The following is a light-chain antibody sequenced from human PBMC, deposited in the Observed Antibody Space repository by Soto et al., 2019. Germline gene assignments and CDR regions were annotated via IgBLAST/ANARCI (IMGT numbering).Light chain of an antibody. CDR1: QGITSF. Sequence: DIQLTQSPSFLSASVGDRVSITCRASQGITSFLAWYQQIPGKAPKLLIYTASTLQSGVPPRFSGSGSGTEFPLTFSSLQPEDFGTYYCQQRNSYPLTFGGGTRVAIK. V-gene: IGKV1-9*01. CDR2: TAS. CDR3: QQRNSYPLT. J-gene: IGKJ4*01.